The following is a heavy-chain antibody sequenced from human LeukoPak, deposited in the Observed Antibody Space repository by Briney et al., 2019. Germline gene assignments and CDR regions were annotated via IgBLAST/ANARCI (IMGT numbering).Heavy chain of an antibody. J-gene: IGHJ6*03. CDR1: GFTFSSYW. V-gene: IGHV3-7*03. CDR3: ARGGLTIFGVVNYMDV. Sequence: AGGSLRLSCAASGFTFSSYWMSWVRQAPGKGLEWVANIKEDGRQKYYVDSVKGRFTISRDNAKNSLYLQMNSLRAEDTALYYCARGGLTIFGVVNYMDVWGKGTTVTVSS. D-gene: IGHD3-3*01. CDR2: IKEDGRQK.